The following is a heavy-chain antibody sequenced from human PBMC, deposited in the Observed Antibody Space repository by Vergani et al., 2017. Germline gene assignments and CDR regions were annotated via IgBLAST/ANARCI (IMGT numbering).Heavy chain of an antibody. D-gene: IGHD4-17*01. CDR1: GGSISSHY. V-gene: IGHV4-59*11. CDR3: ARPDNYGDYVPFDY. Sequence: QVQLQESGPGLVKPSETLSLTCTVSGGSISSHYWSWIRQPPGKGLEWIGYIYYSGSTNYNPSLKCRVTISVDTSKNRLSLKLSSVTAADTAVYYCARPDNYGDYVPFDYWGQGTLVTVSS. CDR2: IYYSGST. J-gene: IGHJ4*02.